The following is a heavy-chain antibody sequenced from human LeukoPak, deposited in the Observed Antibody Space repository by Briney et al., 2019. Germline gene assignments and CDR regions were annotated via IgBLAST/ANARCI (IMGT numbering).Heavy chain of an antibody. CDR1: GFTFSSYA. V-gene: IGHV3-30*04. J-gene: IGHJ4*02. Sequence: PGRSLRLSCAPSGFTFSSYAMHWVRQAPGKGVEWVAVISHEGSNKYYVDSVKGRFTISRDNTKNTLYLQMNSLRAEDTAVYYCARDGAGYRDFPYYFDYWGQGTLVTVSS. CDR2: ISHEGSNK. D-gene: IGHD2/OR15-2a*01. CDR3: ARDGAGYRDFPYYFDY.